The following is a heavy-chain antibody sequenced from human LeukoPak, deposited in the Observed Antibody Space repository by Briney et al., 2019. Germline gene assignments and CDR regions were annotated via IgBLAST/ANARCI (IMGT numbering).Heavy chain of an antibody. D-gene: IGHD3-16*02. CDR1: GYSFTSYW. Sequence: GESLKISCKGSGYSFTSYWIGWVRQMPGKGLEWMGIIYPGDSDTRYSPSFQGQVTISADKSISTAYLQWSSLKSSDTALDYCAGRGYDYVWGSYQFDYWGQGTLVTVPP. CDR2: IYPGDSDT. V-gene: IGHV5-51*01. CDR3: AGRGYDYVWGSYQFDY. J-gene: IGHJ4*02.